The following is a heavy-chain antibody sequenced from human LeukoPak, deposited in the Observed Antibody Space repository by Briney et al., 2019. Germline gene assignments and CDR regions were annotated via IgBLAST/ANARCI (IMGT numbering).Heavy chain of an antibody. V-gene: IGHV3-23*01. D-gene: IGHD3-10*01. CDR3: ARGGLLWFGELWAY. Sequence: GGSLRLSCAASGFTFSSYAMSWVRQAPGKGLEWVSAISGSGGSTYYADSVKGRFTISRDNSKNTLYLQMNSLRAEDTAVYYCARGGLLWFGELWAYWGQGTLVTVSS. J-gene: IGHJ4*02. CDR2: ISGSGGST. CDR1: GFTFSSYA.